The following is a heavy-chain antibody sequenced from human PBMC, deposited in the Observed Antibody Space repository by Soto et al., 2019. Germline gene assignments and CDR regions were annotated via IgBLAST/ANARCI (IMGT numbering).Heavy chain of an antibody. J-gene: IGHJ6*02. D-gene: IGHD3-16*01. Sequence: VQLLESGGRSVKPGGSLRLSCAAAGLTFRTFAMNWVRQAPGKGLEWVSGISGSGGRTYYSDSVKGRFTLSRDNSKNTLYLQMNSLRPEDTAVYYCAKGGLGVYYYYAMDVWGQGTTVTVSS. CDR1: GLTFRTFA. V-gene: IGHV3-23*01. CDR3: AKGGLGVYYYYAMDV. CDR2: ISGSGGRT.